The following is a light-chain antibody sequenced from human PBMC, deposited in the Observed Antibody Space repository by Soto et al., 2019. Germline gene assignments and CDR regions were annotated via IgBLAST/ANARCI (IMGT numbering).Light chain of an antibody. CDR1: SSDIGTYNY. V-gene: IGLV2-8*01. CDR3: TSYTVRNTYV. J-gene: IGLJ1*01. CDR2: DVN. Sequence: QSALTQPPSASGSLGQSVTISGTGTSSDIGTYNYVSWYQQHPGKAPKLVIYDVNQRPSGVPDRFSGSKSGNTASLTVSGLQAEDEADYYCTSYTVRNTYVFGTGTKLTVL.